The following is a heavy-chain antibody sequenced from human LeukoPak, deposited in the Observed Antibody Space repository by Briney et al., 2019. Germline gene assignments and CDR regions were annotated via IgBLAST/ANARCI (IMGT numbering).Heavy chain of an antibody. CDR2: IKQDGSKK. J-gene: IGHJ6*02. V-gene: IGHV3-7*03. Sequence: GGSLRLSCVASGFPFSSYWMTWVRQAPGKGLEWVANIKQDGSKKSYVGSVKGRFTISRDNAKNSLYLQMSNLRAEDTAVYFCARGGGLDVWGQGATVTVSS. D-gene: IGHD3-16*01. CDR3: ARGGGLDV. CDR1: GFPFSSYW.